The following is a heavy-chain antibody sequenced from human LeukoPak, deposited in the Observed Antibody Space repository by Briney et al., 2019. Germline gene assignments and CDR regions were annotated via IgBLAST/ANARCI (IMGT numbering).Heavy chain of an antibody. CDR3: ARGDLALEMAQSY. Sequence: SETLSLTCTVSGGSISSGDYYWSWIRQPPGKGPEWIGYIYYSGSTYYNPSLKSRVTISIDTSKNQFSLKLSSVTAADTAVYYCARGDLALEMAQSYWGQGTLVTVSS. CDR2: IYYSGST. CDR1: GGSISSGDYY. J-gene: IGHJ4*02. V-gene: IGHV4-30-4*08. D-gene: IGHD5-24*01.